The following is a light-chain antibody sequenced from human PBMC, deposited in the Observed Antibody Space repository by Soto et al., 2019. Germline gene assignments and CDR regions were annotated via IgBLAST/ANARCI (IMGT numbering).Light chain of an antibody. V-gene: IGKV1-5*03. CDR1: QSISSW. J-gene: IGKJ4*01. Sequence: DIQMTQSPSTLSASVGDRVTITCRASQSISSWLAWYQQKPRKAPKLLIYKASSLESGVPSRFSGSGSGTEFTLTISSLQPDDFATYYCQQYNSYSPLTFGGGTKVEIK. CDR3: QQYNSYSPLT. CDR2: KAS.